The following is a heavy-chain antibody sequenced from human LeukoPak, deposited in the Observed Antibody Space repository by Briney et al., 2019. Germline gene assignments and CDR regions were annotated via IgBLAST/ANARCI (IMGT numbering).Heavy chain of an antibody. D-gene: IGHD1-7*01. CDR2: ISHEGDS. CDR1: GVSLRGYY. CDR3: ARGRNYVSDFYFDV. V-gene: IGHV4-34*01. J-gene: IGHJ6*03. Sequence: SDTLSLTCAVYGVSLRGYYWRWLRQSPEKGLEWIGEISHEGDSIYNPSLKSRLTLSVDMSKNQFSLTLRSVTAADTAVYYCARGRNYVSDFYFDVWGKGTTVIVSS.